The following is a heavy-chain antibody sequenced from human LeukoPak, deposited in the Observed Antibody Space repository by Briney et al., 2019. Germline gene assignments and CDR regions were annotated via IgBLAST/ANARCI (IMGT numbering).Heavy chain of an antibody. CDR2: MNPNSGNT. V-gene: IGHV1-8*01. Sequence: ASLKVSCKASGYTFTSYDINWVRQATGQGLEWMGWMNPNSGNTGYAQKFQGRVTMTRNTSISTAYMELSSLRSEDTAVYYCARGKYYYDSSGYYGGYWGQGTLVTVSS. D-gene: IGHD3-22*01. CDR3: ARGKYYYDSSGYYGGY. J-gene: IGHJ4*02. CDR1: GYTFTSYD.